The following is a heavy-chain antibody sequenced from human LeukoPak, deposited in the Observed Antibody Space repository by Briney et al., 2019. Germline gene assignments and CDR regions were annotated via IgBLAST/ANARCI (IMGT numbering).Heavy chain of an antibody. D-gene: IGHD3-22*01. Sequence: SETLSLTCTVSGYSISNGYYWGWIRQPPGRGLEWIGSIYHSGTTYYNPSLQSRVTISVDTSKNQFSLKLSSVTAADTAVFYCASLTTADAFDIWGQGTMVTVSS. J-gene: IGHJ3*02. CDR3: ASLTTADAFDI. V-gene: IGHV4-38-2*02. CDR1: GYSISNGYY. CDR2: IYHSGTT.